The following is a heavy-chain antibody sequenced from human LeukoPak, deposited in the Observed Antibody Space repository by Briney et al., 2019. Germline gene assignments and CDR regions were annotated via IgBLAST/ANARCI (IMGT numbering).Heavy chain of an antibody. CDR1: GYTFTSYG. J-gene: IGHJ6*02. Sequence: GASVKVSCKASGYTFTSYGISWVRQAPGQGLEWMGWISAYNGNTNYAQKLQGRVTMTTDTSTSTAYMELRSLRSDDTAVYYCARTVLLWFGVLPTAAGMDVWGQGTTVTVSS. CDR3: ARTVLLWFGVLPTAAGMDV. CDR2: ISAYNGNT. V-gene: IGHV1-18*01. D-gene: IGHD3-10*01.